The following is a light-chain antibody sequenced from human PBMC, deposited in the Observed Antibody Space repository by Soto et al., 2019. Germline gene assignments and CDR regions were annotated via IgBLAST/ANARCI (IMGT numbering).Light chain of an antibody. CDR1: QGISNY. V-gene: IGKV1-27*01. Sequence: DIQMTQSPSSLSASVGDRVTITCRASQGISNYLAWYQQKPGKVPKLLIYAASTLQSGVPSRFSGSGSGTDFTITISSLQPEDVATYYCQKYNSAVSTFGPGTKVDIK. CDR3: QKYNSAVST. CDR2: AAS. J-gene: IGKJ3*01.